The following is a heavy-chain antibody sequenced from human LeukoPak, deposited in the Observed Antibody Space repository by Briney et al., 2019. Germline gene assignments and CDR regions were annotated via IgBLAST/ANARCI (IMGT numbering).Heavy chain of an antibody. CDR3: ARDLYSGNDY. V-gene: IGHV3-48*03. CDR2: ISSSGSTI. Sequence: PGGSLRLSREASGFIFSSFEMNWVRQAPGKGLEWVSYISSSGSTIYYADSVKGRFTISRDNAKNFLYLQMNSLRAEDTAVYYCARDLYSGNDYWGQGILVTVSS. D-gene: IGHD1-26*01. J-gene: IGHJ4*02. CDR1: GFIFSSFE.